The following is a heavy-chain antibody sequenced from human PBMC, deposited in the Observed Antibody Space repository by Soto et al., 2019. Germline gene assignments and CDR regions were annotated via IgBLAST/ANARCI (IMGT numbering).Heavy chain of an antibody. Sequence: QVQLVQSGAEVKKPGASVKVSCKASGYTFTSYGISWVRQAPGQGLEWMGWISAYNGNTNYAQEFQGRVTMTTDTSASTACMELRSLRSDDTAVYYCARDLGYRWFWGYWGQGTLVTVSS. D-gene: IGHD3-16*01. CDR2: ISAYNGNT. CDR3: ARDLGYRWFWGY. V-gene: IGHV1-18*01. CDR1: GYTFTSYG. J-gene: IGHJ4*02.